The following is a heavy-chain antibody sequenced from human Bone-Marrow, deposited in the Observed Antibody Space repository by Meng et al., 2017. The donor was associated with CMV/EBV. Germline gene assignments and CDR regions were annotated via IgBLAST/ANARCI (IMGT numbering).Heavy chain of an antibody. CDR2: TIPIFGTA. Sequence: QVRLVRVGVEWKRPGSLVKGHGKAFGGTFSSYAISWGRKAPGQGLEWMGGTIPIFGTATYAQKFQGRVTITADKSTSTAYMELSSLRSEDTAVYYCAGRLGWGVFDYWGQGTLVTVSS. CDR3: AGRLGWGVFDY. CDR1: GGTFSSYA. D-gene: IGHD2-21*01. V-gene: IGHV1-69*14. J-gene: IGHJ4*02.